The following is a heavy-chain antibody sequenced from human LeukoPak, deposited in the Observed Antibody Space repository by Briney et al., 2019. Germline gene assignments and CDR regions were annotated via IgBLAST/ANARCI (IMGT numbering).Heavy chain of an antibody. V-gene: IGHV4-4*07. CDR3: ARGGNSARLSWFDP. D-gene: IGHD1-7*01. J-gene: IGHJ5*02. CDR1: GGSTSSYY. CDR2: IYTSGST. Sequence: SETLSLTCTVSGGSTSSYYWSWIRQPAGKGLEWIGRIYTSGSTNYNPSLKSRVTMSVDTSKNQFSLKLSSVTAADTAVYYCARGGNSARLSWFDPWGQGTLVTVSS.